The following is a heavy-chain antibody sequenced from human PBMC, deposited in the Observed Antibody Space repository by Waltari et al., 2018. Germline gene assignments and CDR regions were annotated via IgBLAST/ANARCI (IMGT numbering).Heavy chain of an antibody. Sequence: QVQLQESGPGLVKPSETLSLTCTVSGYSISSGYYWGWIRQPPGKGLEWIGSIYHSGSTYSNPSLKSRVTISVDTSKNQFSLKLSSVTAADTAVYYCARDGFEGSNYGDYFCLWGQGTLVTVSS. CDR2: IYHSGST. J-gene: IGHJ4*02. V-gene: IGHV4-38-2*02. CDR3: ARDGFEGSNYGDYFCL. D-gene: IGHD4-17*01. CDR1: GYSISSGYY.